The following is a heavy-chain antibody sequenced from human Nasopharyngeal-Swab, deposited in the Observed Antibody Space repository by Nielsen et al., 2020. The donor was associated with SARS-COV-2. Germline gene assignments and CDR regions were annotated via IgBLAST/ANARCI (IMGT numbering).Heavy chain of an antibody. D-gene: IGHD6-6*01. V-gene: IGHV1-69*13. CDR3: ASGGLVRNYYYYYYMDV. CDR2: IIPIFGTA. CDR1: GGTFSSYA. Sequence: SVKVSCKASGGTFSSYAISWVRQAPGQGLEWMGGIIPIFGTANYAQKFQGRVTITADESTSTAYMELSSLRSEDTAVYYCASGGLVRNYYYYYYMDVWGKGTTVT. J-gene: IGHJ6*03.